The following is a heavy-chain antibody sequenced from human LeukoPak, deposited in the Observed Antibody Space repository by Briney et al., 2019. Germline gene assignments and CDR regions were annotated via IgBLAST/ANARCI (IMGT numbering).Heavy chain of an antibody. J-gene: IGHJ6*02. CDR1: GYTFTSYY. CDR2: INPSGGST. D-gene: IGHD3-3*01. CDR3: AREEIFGVVILSGASYYYYYGMDV. V-gene: IGHV1-46*01. Sequence: ASVKVSCKASGYTFTSYYMHWVRQAPGQGLEWMGIINPSGGSTSYAQKFQGRVTMTRDTSTSTVYMELSSLRSEDTAVYYCAREEIFGVVILSGASYYYYYGMDVWGQGTTVTVSS.